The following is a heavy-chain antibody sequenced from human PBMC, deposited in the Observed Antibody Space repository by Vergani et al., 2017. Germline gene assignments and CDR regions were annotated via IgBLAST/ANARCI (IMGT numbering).Heavy chain of an antibody. D-gene: IGHD6-13*01. Sequence: QLQLQESGPGLVKPSETLSLTCTVSGGSISSSSYYWGWIRQPPGKGLEWIGSIYYRGSTYYNPSLKSRVTISVDTSKNQFSLKLSSVTAADTAVYYCAGHVLKARIAALYYFDYWGQGTLVTVSS. CDR2: IYYRGST. V-gene: IGHV4-39*01. CDR3: AGHVLKARIAALYYFDY. J-gene: IGHJ4*02. CDR1: GGSISSSSYY.